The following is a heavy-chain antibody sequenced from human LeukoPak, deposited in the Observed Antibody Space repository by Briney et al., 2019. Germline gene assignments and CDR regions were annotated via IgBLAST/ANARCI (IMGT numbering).Heavy chain of an antibody. CDR3: TGYDF. CDR2: IRSKGNSYAT. CDR1: DFSFNDSA. Sequence: GGSLKPSCATFDFSFNDSAMHWVRQASGKGLEWIGRIRSKGNSYATAYADSVKGRFVISRDDSKNTAYLQMNSLKIEDTAVYYCTGYDFWGQGTLVTVSS. D-gene: IGHD3/OR15-3a*01. J-gene: IGHJ4*02. V-gene: IGHV3-73*01.